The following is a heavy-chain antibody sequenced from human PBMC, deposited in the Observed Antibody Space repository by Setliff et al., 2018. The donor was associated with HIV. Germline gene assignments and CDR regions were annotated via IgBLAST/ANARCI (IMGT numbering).Heavy chain of an antibody. J-gene: IGHJ6*03. CDR3: ARGRGGDYYFMDV. V-gene: IGHV3-9*03. Sequence: SLKISCAASGFTFGNFWMHWVRQVPGKGLEWVSGVSWNSGSIGYADSVKGRFTISRDNAKNSLYLQMNSLRTEDMALYYCARGRGGDYYFMDVWGKGTTVTVSS. D-gene: IGHD4-17*01. CDR1: GFTFGNFW. CDR2: VSWNSGSI.